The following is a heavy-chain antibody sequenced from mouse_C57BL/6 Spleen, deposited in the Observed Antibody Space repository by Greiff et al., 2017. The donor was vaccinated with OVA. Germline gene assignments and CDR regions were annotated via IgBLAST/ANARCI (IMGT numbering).Heavy chain of an antibody. CDR2: IDPETGGT. CDR3: TSYYGSSWFAY. J-gene: IGHJ3*01. V-gene: IGHV1-15*01. Sequence: QVQLQQSGAELVRPGASVTLSCKASGYTFTDYEMHWVKQTPVHGLEWIGAIDPETGGTAYNQKFKGKATLTADKSSSTAYMELRSLTSEDSAVYYCTSYYGSSWFAYWGQGTLVTVSA. D-gene: IGHD1-1*01. CDR1: GYTFTDYE.